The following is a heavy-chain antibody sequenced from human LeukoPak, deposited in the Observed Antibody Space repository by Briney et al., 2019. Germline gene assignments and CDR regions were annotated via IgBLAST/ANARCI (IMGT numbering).Heavy chain of an antibody. V-gene: IGHV4-34*01. CDR3: ARGRDCSSTSCYEGYYYYYGMDV. Sequence: SETLSLTCAVYGGSFSGYYWSWVRQPPGKGLEWIGEINHSGSTNYNPSLKSRVTISVDTSKNQFSLKLSSVTAADTAVYYYARGRDCSSTSCYEGYYYYYGMDVWGQGTTVTVSS. CDR1: GGSFSGYY. D-gene: IGHD2-2*01. CDR2: INHSGST. J-gene: IGHJ6*02.